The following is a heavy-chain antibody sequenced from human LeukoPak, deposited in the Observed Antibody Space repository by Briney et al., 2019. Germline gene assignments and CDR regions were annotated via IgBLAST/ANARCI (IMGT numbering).Heavy chain of an antibody. CDR1: GGSISSYY. J-gene: IGHJ4*02. CDR3: ARGGWLGDFDY. D-gene: IGHD5-24*01. Sequence: SSETLSLTCTVSGGSISSYYWSWIRRPAGKGLEWIGRIYTSGSTTYNPSLKSRLTMSVDTSKNQFSLKLSSVTAADTAVYHCARGGWLGDFDYWGQGTLVTVSS. V-gene: IGHV4-4*07. CDR2: IYTSGST.